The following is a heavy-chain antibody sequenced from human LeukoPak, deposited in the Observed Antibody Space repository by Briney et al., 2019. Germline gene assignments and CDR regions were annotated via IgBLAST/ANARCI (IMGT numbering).Heavy chain of an antibody. CDR3: ARSPGDGWYFDH. V-gene: IGHV1-69*13. Sequence: GASVKVSCKASGGTFSSYAISWVRQAPGQGLEWMGGIIPIFGTANYAQKFQGRVTITAGESTSTAYMELSSLRSEDTAVYYCARSPGDGWYFDHWGQGTLVTVSS. CDR2: IIPIFGTA. D-gene: IGHD5-24*01. CDR1: GGTFSSYA. J-gene: IGHJ4*02.